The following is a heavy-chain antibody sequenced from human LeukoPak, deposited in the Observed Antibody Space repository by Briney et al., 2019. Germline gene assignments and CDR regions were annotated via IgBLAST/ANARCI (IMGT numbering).Heavy chain of an antibody. J-gene: IGHJ4*02. V-gene: IGHV1-18*01. D-gene: IGHD5-18*01. CDR2: ISAYNGNT. CDR3: AGVVAMVTSFYFDY. Sequence: ASVKVSCKASGYTFTSYGISWVRQAPGQGLEWMGWISAYNGNTNYAQKLQGRVTMTTDTSTSTAYMELRSLRSDDTAVYYCAGVVAMVTSFYFDYWGQGTLVTVSS. CDR1: GYTFTSYG.